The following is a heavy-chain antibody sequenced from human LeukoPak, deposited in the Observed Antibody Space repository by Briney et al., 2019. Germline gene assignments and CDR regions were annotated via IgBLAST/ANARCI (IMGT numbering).Heavy chain of an antibody. CDR3: ATSLDCSSTSCPNS. CDR2: INPNSGGT. CDR1: GYTFTGYY. D-gene: IGHD2-2*01. Sequence: ASVKVSCKASGYTFTGYYMHWVRQAPGQGLEWMGWINPNSGGTNYAQKFQGRVTMTRDTSISTAYMELSRLRSDDTAVYYCATSLDCSSTSCPNSWGQGTLVTASS. V-gene: IGHV1-2*02. J-gene: IGHJ4*02.